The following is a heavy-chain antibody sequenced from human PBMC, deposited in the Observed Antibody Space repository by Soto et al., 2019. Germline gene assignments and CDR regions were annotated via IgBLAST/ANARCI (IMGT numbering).Heavy chain of an antibody. J-gene: IGHJ6*02. Sequence: ASVKVSCKASGYTFTSYGISWVRQAPGQGLEWMGWISAYNGNANYAQKLQGRVTMTTDTSTSTAYMELRSLRSDDTAVYYCAGDRCSSTSCYRRHYYYGMDVWGQGTTVTVSS. CDR2: ISAYNGNA. CDR1: GYTFTSYG. CDR3: AGDRCSSTSCYRRHYYYGMDV. V-gene: IGHV1-18*04. D-gene: IGHD2-2*02.